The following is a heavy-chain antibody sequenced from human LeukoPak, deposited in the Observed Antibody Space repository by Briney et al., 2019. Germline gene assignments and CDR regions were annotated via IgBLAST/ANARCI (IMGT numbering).Heavy chain of an antibody. CDR2: ISAYNANT. D-gene: IGHD6-13*01. CDR3: ARESSSWYYYYYYMDV. V-gene: IGHV1-18*01. CDR1: GYTFTSFG. Sequence: ASVKVSCKASGYTFTSFGISWVRQAPGQGLEWMGWISAYNANTNFAQNLQGRVTMTTDTSTSTAYMELSRLRSDDTAVYYCARESSSWYYYYYYMDVWAKGPRSPSP. J-gene: IGHJ6*03.